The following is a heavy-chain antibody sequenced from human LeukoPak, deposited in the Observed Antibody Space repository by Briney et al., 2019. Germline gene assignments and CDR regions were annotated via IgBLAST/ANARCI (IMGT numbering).Heavy chain of an antibody. J-gene: IGHJ5*02. CDR1: GGSFSGYY. Sequence: SETLSLTCAVYGGSFSGYYWSWIRQPPGKGLEWIGEINHSGSTNYNPSLKSRVTISVDTSKNQFSLKLSSVTAADTAVYYCARHGGGYCSSTSCRGWFDPWGQGTLVTVSS. CDR3: ARHGGGYCSSTSCRGWFDP. V-gene: IGHV4-34*01. D-gene: IGHD2-2*01. CDR2: INHSGST.